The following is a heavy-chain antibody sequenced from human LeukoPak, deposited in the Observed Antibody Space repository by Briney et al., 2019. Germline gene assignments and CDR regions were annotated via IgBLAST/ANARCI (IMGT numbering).Heavy chain of an antibody. CDR1: GFTFSSYW. V-gene: IGHV3-66*01. CDR3: ARFLYGMDV. J-gene: IGHJ6*02. Sequence: GGSLRLSCAASGFTFSSYWMSWVRQAPGKGLEWVSVIYSGGSTYYADSVKGRFTISRDNSKNTLYLQMNSLRAEDTAVYYCARFLYGMDVWGQGTTVTVSS. D-gene: IGHD2/OR15-2a*01. CDR2: IYSGGST.